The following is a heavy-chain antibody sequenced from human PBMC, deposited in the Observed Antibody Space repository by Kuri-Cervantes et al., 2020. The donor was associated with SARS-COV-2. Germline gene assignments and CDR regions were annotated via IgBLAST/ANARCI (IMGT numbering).Heavy chain of an antibody. Sequence: LSLTCAASGFTFNTYDMYWVRQAPGKGLEWVAVISYDGSKKYYADSVKGRFTISRDNSKSTLYLPMYNLRAEDTAVYYCARGLRKYYFDYWGQGTLVTVSS. CDR2: ISYDGSKK. J-gene: IGHJ4*02. D-gene: IGHD1-14*01. V-gene: IGHV3-30-3*01. CDR3: ARGLRKYYFDY. CDR1: GFTFNTYD.